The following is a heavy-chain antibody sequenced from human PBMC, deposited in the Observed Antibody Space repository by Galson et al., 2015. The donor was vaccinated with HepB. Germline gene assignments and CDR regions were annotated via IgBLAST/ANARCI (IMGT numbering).Heavy chain of an antibody. CDR3: AKALMSSSSIDY. J-gene: IGHJ4*02. CDR2: ISYDGSAK. CDR1: GFMFSTFG. Sequence: SLRLSCAASGFMFSTFGMHWVRQTPDKGLEWVALISYDGSAKYYADSVKGRFTISRDTSKNTVYLRMNSLRGDDTAVYYCAKALMSSSSIDYWGQGTLVTVSS. D-gene: IGHD6-6*01. V-gene: IGHV3-30*18.